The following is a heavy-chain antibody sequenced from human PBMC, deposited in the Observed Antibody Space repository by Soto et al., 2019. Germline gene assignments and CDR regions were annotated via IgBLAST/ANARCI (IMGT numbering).Heavy chain of an antibody. CDR1: GGTFSSYA. D-gene: IGHD3-22*01. V-gene: IGHV1-69*01. CDR3: ARSRTYSSSWHYYDSSVYDPTFDY. J-gene: IGHJ4*02. Sequence: QVQLVQSGAEVKKPGSSVKVSCKASGGTFSSYAISWVRQAPGQGLEWMGGIIPIFGTANYAQKFQGRVTITADESTSTAYMELSSLRSEDTAVYYCARSRTYSSSWHYYDSSVYDPTFDYWGQGTLVTVSS. CDR2: IIPIFGTA.